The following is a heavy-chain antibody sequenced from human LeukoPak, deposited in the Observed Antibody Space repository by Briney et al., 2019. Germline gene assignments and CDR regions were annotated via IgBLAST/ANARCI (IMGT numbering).Heavy chain of an antibody. J-gene: IGHJ4*02. CDR2: ISSSSNTI. CDR1: GFTFSSYE. CDR3: ARSRLAYDYVWGSYQGKPYYFDY. D-gene: IGHD3-16*02. V-gene: IGHV3-48*03. Sequence: PGGSLRLSCAASGFTFSSYEVNWVRQAPGKGLEWVSYISSSSNTIHYAESVKGRFTISRDNAKNSLYLQLNSLRAEDTALYYCARSRLAYDYVWGSYQGKPYYFDYWGQGTLVTVSS.